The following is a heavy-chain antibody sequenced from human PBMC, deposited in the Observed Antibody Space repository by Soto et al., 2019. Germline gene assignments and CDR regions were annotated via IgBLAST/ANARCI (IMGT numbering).Heavy chain of an antibody. J-gene: IGHJ4*02. CDR3: ARGGTFAYDTSGYAVY. Sequence: MGWINPKSGGTLYAQKYQGRVTMTRDTSISTAYMELSRLRSDDTAVYYCARGGTFAYDTSGYAVYWGQGTLVTVAS. V-gene: IGHV1-2*02. CDR2: INPKSGGT. D-gene: IGHD3-22*01.